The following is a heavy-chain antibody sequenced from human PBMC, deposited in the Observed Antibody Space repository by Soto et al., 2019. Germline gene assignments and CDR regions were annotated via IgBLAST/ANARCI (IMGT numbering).Heavy chain of an antibody. CDR1: RRSVINRNYY. CDR3: VSQRKSVLTQAYFDY. D-gene: IGHD2-8*01. Sequence: SEALSLTGTGARRSVINRNYYWGWIRKSPGEGVEWNGCVCYRGRSYSKSSVKSRVSISVDTSKSQVSLKLTSVTASDAAVYYCVSQRKSVLTQAYFDYWGQGSLVTVSS. CDR2: VCYRGRS. J-gene: IGHJ4*02. V-gene: IGHV4-39*01.